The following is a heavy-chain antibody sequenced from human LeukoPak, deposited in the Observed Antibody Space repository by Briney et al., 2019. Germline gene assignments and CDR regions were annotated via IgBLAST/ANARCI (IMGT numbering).Heavy chain of an antibody. CDR2: ISYDGSNK. J-gene: IGHJ4*02. CDR1: GFTFSSYA. V-gene: IGHV3-30*04. Sequence: GGSLRLSCAASGFTFSSYAMHWVRQAPGKGLEWVAVISYDGSNKYYADSVKGRFTISRDNSKNTLYLQMNSLRAEDTAVYYCAREALERRVRAPCYWGQGTLVTVSS. CDR3: AREALERRVRAPCY. D-gene: IGHD1-1*01.